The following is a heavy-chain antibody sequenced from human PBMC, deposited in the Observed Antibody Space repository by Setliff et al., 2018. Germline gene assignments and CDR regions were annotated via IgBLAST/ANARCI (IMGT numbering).Heavy chain of an antibody. CDR3: ARGQATSSRSSLVY. D-gene: IGHD6-6*01. V-gene: IGHV4-59*01. J-gene: IGHJ4*02. Sequence: PSETLSLTCTVSGDSINNFYWTWIRQPPGKGLEWIGYIYHSRGTSYNPSLKSRATISVDTSKNQFSLNLSSVTAADTAVYYCARGQATSSRSSLVYWGQGILVTVSS. CDR1: GDSINNFY. CDR2: IYHSRGT.